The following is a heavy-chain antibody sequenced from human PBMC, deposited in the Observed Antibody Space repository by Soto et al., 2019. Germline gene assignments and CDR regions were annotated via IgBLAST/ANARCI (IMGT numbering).Heavy chain of an antibody. J-gene: IGHJ6*02. V-gene: IGHV3-53*01. CDR3: ARDSRRSGGMDV. CDR1: GFTVSSNY. CDR2: IYSGGST. Sequence: GGSLRLSCAASGFTVSSNYMSWVRQAPGKGLEWVSVIYSGGSTYYVDSVKGRFTISRDNSKNTLYLQMNSLRAEDTAVYYCARDSRRSGGMDVWGQGTTVTVSS.